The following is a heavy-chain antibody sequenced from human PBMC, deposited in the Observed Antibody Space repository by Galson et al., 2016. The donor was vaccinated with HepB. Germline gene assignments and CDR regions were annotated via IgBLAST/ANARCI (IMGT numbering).Heavy chain of an antibody. CDR1: GFIFSSYA. CDR2: IWYDGSSK. CDR3: ARLAPDDDY. D-gene: IGHD1-14*01. Sequence: SLRLSCAASGFIFSSYAMHWVRQAPGKGLEWVAVIWYDGSSKYYAESVKGRFTISRDNSKSTLYLQMKSLRAEDTGVYYCARLAPDDDYWGQGTLVTVSS. V-gene: IGHV3-33*01. J-gene: IGHJ4*02.